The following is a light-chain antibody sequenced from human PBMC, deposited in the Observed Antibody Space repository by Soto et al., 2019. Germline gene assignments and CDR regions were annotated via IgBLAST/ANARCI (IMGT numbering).Light chain of an antibody. CDR2: GAS. CDR1: QSISSW. J-gene: IGKJ2*01. V-gene: IGKV1-5*01. CDR3: QQYSSSSPT. Sequence: DIQMTQSPSTLSASVGDRDTITCRASQSISSWLTWYQQKPRKAPKLLIYGASSLESGVPSRFSGSGSVTEFTLTIDSLQPDDFATYYCQQYSSSSPTFGQGTKLEIK.